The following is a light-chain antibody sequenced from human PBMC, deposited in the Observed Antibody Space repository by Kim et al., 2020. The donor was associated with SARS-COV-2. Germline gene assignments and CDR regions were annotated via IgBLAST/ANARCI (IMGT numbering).Light chain of an antibody. CDR1: QSVSSY. Sequence: EIVLTHSPATLSLSPGERATLSCRASQSVSSYLAWYQQKPGQAPRLLIYDASNRATGIPARFSGSGSGTAFTLTISSLEPEDFAVYYCEQRSNWPPITFGQGTRLEIK. CDR3: EQRSNWPPIT. J-gene: IGKJ5*01. V-gene: IGKV3-11*01. CDR2: DAS.